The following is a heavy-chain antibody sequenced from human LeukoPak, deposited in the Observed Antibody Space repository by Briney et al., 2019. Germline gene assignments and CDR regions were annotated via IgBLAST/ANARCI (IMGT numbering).Heavy chain of an antibody. CDR2: ISGSGGST. V-gene: IGHV3-23*01. Sequence: GGSLRLSCAASGFTFSSYAMSWVRQAPGKGLEWVSGISGSGGSTHYADSVKGRFTISRDNTKNTLYLQMNSLRADDTAVYYCIKQWLYLGAFDIWGQGTMVTVAS. D-gene: IGHD6-19*01. J-gene: IGHJ3*02. CDR1: GFTFSSYA. CDR3: IKQWLYLGAFDI.